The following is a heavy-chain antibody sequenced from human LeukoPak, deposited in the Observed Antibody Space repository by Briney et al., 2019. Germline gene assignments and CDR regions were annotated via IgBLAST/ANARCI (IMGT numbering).Heavy chain of an antibody. CDR2: ISSSSSYI. D-gene: IGHD6-19*01. CDR1: GFTFSSYS. CDR3: ACEGIAVAGTGRHYFDY. Sequence: GGSLRLSCAASGFTFSSYSMNWVRQAPGKGLEWVSSISSSSSYIYYADSAKGRFTISRDNAKNSLYLQMNSLRAEDTAVYYCACEGIAVAGTGRHYFDYWGQGTLVTVSS. V-gene: IGHV3-21*01. J-gene: IGHJ4*02.